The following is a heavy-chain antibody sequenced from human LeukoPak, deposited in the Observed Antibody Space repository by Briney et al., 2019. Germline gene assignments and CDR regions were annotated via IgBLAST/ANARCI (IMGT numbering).Heavy chain of an antibody. CDR3: ARARIKENWFDP. J-gene: IGHJ5*02. CDR1: GFTFSSYS. D-gene: IGHD3-10*01. Sequence: GGSLRLSCAASGFTFSSYSMNWVRQAPGKGLEWVSSISSSSSYIYCADSVKGRFTISRDNAKNSLYLQMNSLRAEDTAVYYCARARIKENWFDPWGQGTLVTVSS. CDR2: ISSSSSYI. V-gene: IGHV3-21*01.